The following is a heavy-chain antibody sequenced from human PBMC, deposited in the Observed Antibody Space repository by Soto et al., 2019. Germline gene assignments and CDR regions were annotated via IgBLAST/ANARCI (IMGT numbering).Heavy chain of an antibody. CDR1: GYTLTSNA. V-gene: IGHV1-18*01. CDR2: ISAYNGNT. D-gene: IGHD3-3*01. CDR3: ARYPGYDFWSGYLNDY. Sequence: ASVKVSCKASGYTLTSNAICWVQQAPEKGLEWMGWISAYNGNTNYAQKLQGRVTMTTDTSTSTAYMELRSLRSDDTAVYYCARYPGYDFWSGYLNDYWGQGTLVTVSS. J-gene: IGHJ4*02.